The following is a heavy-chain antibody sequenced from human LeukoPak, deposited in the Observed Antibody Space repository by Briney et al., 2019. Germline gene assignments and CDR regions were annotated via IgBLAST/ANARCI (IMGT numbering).Heavy chain of an antibody. J-gene: IGHJ4*02. CDR3: ARGSPPRVYYDRSGYYSYYFDY. V-gene: IGHV1-46*01. CDR1: GYTFTSYY. Sequence: GASVKVSCKASGYTFTSYYIHWVRQAPGQGLEWMGLINPSGGSTNYAQKFQGRVTMTTDTSTSTAYMELRSLRSDDTAAYYCARGSPPRVYYDRSGYYSYYFDYWGQGTLVTVSS. D-gene: IGHD3-22*01. CDR2: INPSGGST.